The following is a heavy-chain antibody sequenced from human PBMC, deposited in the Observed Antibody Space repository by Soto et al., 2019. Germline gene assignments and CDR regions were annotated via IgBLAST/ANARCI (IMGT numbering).Heavy chain of an antibody. CDR3: ARATTVTSSFFYYGLDV. CDR1: GGSITRGGYY. D-gene: IGHD4-17*01. Sequence: SETLSLTCTVSGGSITRGGYYWSWIRQHPGKGLEWIGYIYNSGTTYYNPSLKSRLTMSLDTSQNQFSLHLTSVIAADSASYYCARATTVTSSFFYYGLDVWGQGTTVTVSS. CDR2: IYNSGTT. J-gene: IGHJ6*02. V-gene: IGHV4-31*03.